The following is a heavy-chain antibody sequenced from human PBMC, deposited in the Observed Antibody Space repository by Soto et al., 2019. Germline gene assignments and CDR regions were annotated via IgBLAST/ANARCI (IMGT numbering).Heavy chain of an antibody. Sequence: EVQLVESGGGLVKPGGSLRLSCAASGFTFSNAWMSWVRQAPGKGLEWVGRIKSKTDGGTTDYAAPVKGRFTISRDDSKNTLYLQMNSLKTEDTAVYYCTTEAGAPSSGMDVWGQGTTVTVSS. CDR3: TTEAGAPSSGMDV. CDR1: GFTFSNAW. CDR2: IKSKTDGGTT. D-gene: IGHD1-26*01. V-gene: IGHV3-15*01. J-gene: IGHJ6*02.